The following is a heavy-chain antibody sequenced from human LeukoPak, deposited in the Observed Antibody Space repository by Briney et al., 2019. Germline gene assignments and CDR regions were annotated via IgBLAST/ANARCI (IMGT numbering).Heavy chain of an antibody. V-gene: IGHV4-59*08. CDR2: IHDIGST. J-gene: IGHJ3*02. CDR3: ARRLYSSGYSDTFDI. D-gene: IGHD3-22*01. Sequence: PSETLSLTCTVSGGSITSYSWSWIRQTPGKGLEWIGHIHDIGSTNYHPSLESRVTISVDTSKNHFSLRLSSVTAADTAVYYCARRLYSSGYSDTFDIWGQGVKVTVSS. CDR1: GGSITSYS.